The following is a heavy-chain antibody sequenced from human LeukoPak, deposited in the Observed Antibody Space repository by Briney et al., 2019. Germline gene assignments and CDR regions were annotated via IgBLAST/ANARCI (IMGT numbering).Heavy chain of an antibody. CDR3: AKKGYSNGWRDSYYFDC. J-gene: IGHJ4*02. V-gene: IGHV3-30*02. D-gene: IGHD6-19*01. CDR1: GFTFSSYG. Sequence: PGGSLRLSCAASGFTFSSYGMHWVRQAPGKGLERVAFIRSDGSNKYYADSVKGRFTISRDNSKLYLQMNSLRAEDTAVYYCAKKGYSNGWRDSYYFDCWGQGTLVTVSS. CDR2: IRSDGSNK.